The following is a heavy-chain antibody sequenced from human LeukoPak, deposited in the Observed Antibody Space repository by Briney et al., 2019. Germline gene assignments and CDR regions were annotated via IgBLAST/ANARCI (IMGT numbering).Heavy chain of an antibody. CDR1: GFIFSSYW. J-gene: IGHJ4*02. CDR2: VKQDGSEK. Sequence: GSLRLSCAASGFIFSSYWVSWVRQAPGKGLEWVANVKQDGSEKYYVDSVKGRFTISRDNAKNSLYLQMNSLRAEDTAVYYCARDIDYEDYWGQGTLVTVSS. CDR3: ARDIDYEDY. V-gene: IGHV3-7*01. D-gene: IGHD4-17*01.